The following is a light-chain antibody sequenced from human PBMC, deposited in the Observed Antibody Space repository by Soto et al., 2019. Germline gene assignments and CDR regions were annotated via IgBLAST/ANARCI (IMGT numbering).Light chain of an antibody. Sequence: EIVLTQSPGTLSLSPGERATLSCRASQSVRSNYLAWYQQKPGQAPRLLIYNSPTRATGIPDRFSGSGSGTDFTLTISRLEPEDFALYYCQQYRDLPQTFGQGTHVEIK. CDR3: QQYRDLPQT. V-gene: IGKV3-20*01. CDR2: NSP. J-gene: IGKJ1*01. CDR1: QSVRSNY.